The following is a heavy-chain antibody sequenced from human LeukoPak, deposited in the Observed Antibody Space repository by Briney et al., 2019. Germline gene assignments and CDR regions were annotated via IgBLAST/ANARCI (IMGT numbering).Heavy chain of an antibody. V-gene: IGHV1-2*02. CDR3: ARDLEAWRSGAGNYMDV. D-gene: IGHD2-15*01. CDR1: GYTFIAYY. J-gene: IGHJ6*03. Sequence: ASVKVSCKASGYTFIAYYIHWVRQAPGQGLEWMGWINPNSGGTNYAQKFQGRVTVTRDTSITTAYMELSSLRSDDTAVYYCARDLEAWRSGAGNYMDVWGKGTTVTISS. CDR2: INPNSGGT.